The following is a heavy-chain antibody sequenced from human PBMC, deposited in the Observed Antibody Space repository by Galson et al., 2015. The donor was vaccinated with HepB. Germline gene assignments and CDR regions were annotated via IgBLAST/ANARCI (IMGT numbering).Heavy chain of an antibody. J-gene: IGHJ4*02. CDR2: ISGSAASA. CDR3: AKDFYSSRWWDFDY. CDR1: GFTFNNFA. D-gene: IGHD6-13*01. Sequence: SLRLSCAASGFTFNNFAMSWVRQAPGKGLEWVSGISGSAASAYYADSVKGRFIISRDNSKNMVYLQMNSLRAEDTALYYCAKDFYSSRWWDFDYWGQGTLVTVSS. V-gene: IGHV3-23*01.